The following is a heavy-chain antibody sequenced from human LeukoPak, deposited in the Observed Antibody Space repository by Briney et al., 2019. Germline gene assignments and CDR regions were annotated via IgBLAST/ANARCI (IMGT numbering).Heavy chain of an antibody. D-gene: IGHD2-2*01. CDR2: IYTSGST. CDR3: ARLRCSGNTCASRGAFDI. V-gene: IGHV4-4*07. CDR1: GGSISSYY. Sequence: SETLSLTCTVSGGSISSYYWSWIRQPAGKGLEWIGRIYTSGSTNYNPSLKSRVTMSVDTSKNQFSLKLSSVTAADTAVYFCARLRCSGNTCASRGAFDIWGRGTMVTVSS. J-gene: IGHJ3*02.